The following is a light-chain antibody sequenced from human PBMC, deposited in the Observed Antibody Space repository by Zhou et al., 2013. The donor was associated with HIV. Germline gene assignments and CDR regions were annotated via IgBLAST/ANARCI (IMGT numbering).Light chain of an antibody. Sequence: DIQMTQSPSSLSASIGDRVTITCRASQRISNYVNWYQQKPGKAPELLIYAASSLQSGVPSRFSGSGSGTDFTLTISSLLPEDFASYFCQQSFTTPPTFGGGTKLEIK. CDR3: QQSFTTPPT. V-gene: IGKV1-39*01. J-gene: IGKJ4*01. CDR1: QRISNY. CDR2: AAS.